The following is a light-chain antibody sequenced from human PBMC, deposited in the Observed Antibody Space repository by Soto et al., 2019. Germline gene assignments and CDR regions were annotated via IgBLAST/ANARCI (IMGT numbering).Light chain of an antibody. Sequence: DIQMTQSPSSLSASVGYRVTITCRASQSISSYLNWYQQKPGKAPKLLIYAASSLQSGVPARFSGSGSGTDFTLSINSLQPEDFATYYCQQAYSFPITFGQGTRLENK. CDR1: QSISSY. J-gene: IGKJ5*01. CDR2: AAS. CDR3: QQAYSFPIT. V-gene: IGKV1-39*01.